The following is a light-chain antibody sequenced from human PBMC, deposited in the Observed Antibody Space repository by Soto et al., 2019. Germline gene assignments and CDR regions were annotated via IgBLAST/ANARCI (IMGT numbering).Light chain of an antibody. CDR3: QQYNNWLLT. Sequence: EIVMTQSPATLSVSPGERATLSCRASQRVSSNLAWYQQKPGQAPRLLIYGASTGATGSPARFSGSGSGTEFTLNISSLQSEDFAVYYCQQYNNWLLTFGGGTKVDIK. CDR1: QRVSSN. J-gene: IGKJ4*01. CDR2: GAS. V-gene: IGKV3-15*01.